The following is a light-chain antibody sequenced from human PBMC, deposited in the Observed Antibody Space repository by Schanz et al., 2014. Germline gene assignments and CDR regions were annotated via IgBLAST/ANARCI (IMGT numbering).Light chain of an antibody. CDR3: QSFDSSLTHRV. J-gene: IGLJ3*02. Sequence: QSVLTQPPSASGTPGQRVTISCSGSSSNIGSNVVNWFRQLPGTAPKLLIYSDNQRPSGVPDRFSGSKSATSASLAISGLQSEDEADYYCQSFDSSLTHRVFGGGTKLTVL. V-gene: IGLV1-44*01. CDR1: SSNIGSNV. CDR2: SDN.